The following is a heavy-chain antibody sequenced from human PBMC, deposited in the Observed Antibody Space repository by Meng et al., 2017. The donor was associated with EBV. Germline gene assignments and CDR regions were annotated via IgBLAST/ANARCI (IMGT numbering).Heavy chain of an antibody. D-gene: IGHD2-21*01. Sequence: QVQRVQSGAEVKNPGASVKVSCKASGYPFTSYILHWVRQAPGQRLEWMGWINVGVGYTKYSQKFQGRVTISSDTSATTGYMELSSLRSEDTAVYYCVRGPPVGVPGPGDYWGQGTLVTVSS. CDR2: INVGVGYT. CDR1: GYPFTSYI. V-gene: IGHV1-3*01. J-gene: IGHJ4*02. CDR3: VRGPPVGVPGPGDY.